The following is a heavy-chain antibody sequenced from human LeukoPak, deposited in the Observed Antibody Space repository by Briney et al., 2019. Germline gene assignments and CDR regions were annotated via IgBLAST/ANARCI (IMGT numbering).Heavy chain of an antibody. CDR1: GYTFTATY. J-gene: IGHJ4*02. CDR3: ARDAGGQGMIDY. V-gene: IGHV1-2*02. Sequence: GASVKVSCKSSGYTFTATYMHWERQPPGQGLEWMGWINPNSGGTNYAQKFQGRVTMTRDTSISTAYTDLSRLRSDDTAVYDCARDAGGQGMIDYWGQGTLVTVSS. CDR2: INPNSGGT. D-gene: IGHD1-26*01.